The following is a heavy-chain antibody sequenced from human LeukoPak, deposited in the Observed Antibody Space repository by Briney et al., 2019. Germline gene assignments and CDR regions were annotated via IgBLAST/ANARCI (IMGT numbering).Heavy chain of an antibody. D-gene: IGHD6-19*01. V-gene: IGHV4-59*08. Sequence: PSETLSLTCTVSGGSIGSYYWSWMRQPPGKGLEWIGYLYYSGSTNYNPSLKSRVTISVDTSKNQLSLKLSSVTAADTAVYYCARLAPGSGYFDCWGQGTLVTVSS. CDR1: GGSIGSYY. J-gene: IGHJ4*02. CDR2: LYYSGST. CDR3: ARLAPGSGYFDC.